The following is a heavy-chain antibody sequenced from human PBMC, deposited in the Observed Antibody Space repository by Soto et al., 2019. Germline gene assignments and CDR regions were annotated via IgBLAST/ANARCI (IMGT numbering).Heavy chain of an antibody. D-gene: IGHD6-13*01. Sequence: GVSLRLSSAASGFTLTTYGMHWVRQAPGKGLEWVAAMSYDGTKEYYADSVKGRFTISRDSSRNTLFLQLNSLRAEDTAVYYCAKEFGSTWIDHWGEGTLVTVS. J-gene: IGHJ4*02. CDR2: MSYDGTKE. CDR1: GFTLTTYG. CDR3: AKEFGSTWIDH. V-gene: IGHV3-30*18.